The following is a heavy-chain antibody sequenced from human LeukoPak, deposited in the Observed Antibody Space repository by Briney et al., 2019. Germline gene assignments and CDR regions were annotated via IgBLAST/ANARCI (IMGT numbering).Heavy chain of an antibody. CDR3: ARETYYGSGSYSDFALDY. CDR1: GFSFSRYA. D-gene: IGHD3-10*01. CDR2: ISGSGTSI. V-gene: IGHV3-48*03. Sequence: PGGSLRLSCAASGFSFSRYAMHWVRQAPGRGLEWISYISGSGTSIYHANSVKGRFTISRDNAKNSVYLQMNSLRAEDTAVYYCARETYYGSGSYSDFALDYWGQGTLVTVSS. J-gene: IGHJ4*02.